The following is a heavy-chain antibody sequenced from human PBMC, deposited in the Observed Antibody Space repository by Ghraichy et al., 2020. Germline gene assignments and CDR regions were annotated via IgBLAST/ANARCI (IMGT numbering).Heavy chain of an antibody. CDR3: SRGRYCGGGACYPRPYYFDS. V-gene: IGHV4-34*01. Sequence: SDTLSLTCAVHGPFGGYYCNWIRQSPGRGLEWIGEVYPSGKAIYNPSLGGLVSLSVGPSRSQFSLKLTSLTAADTAVYFCSRGRYCGGGACYPRPYYFDSWGQGTLVTVSS. CDR2: VYPSGKA. D-gene: IGHD2-15*01. CDR1: GPFGGYY. J-gene: IGHJ4*02.